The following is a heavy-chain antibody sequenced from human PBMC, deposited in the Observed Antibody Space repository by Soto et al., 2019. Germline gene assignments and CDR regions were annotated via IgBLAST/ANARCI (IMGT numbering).Heavy chain of an antibody. V-gene: IGHV4-34*01. CDR1: GGSFSGYY. Sequence: SETLSLTCAVYGGSFSGYYWSWIRQPPGKGLEWIGEINHSGSTNYNPSLKIRVTISVDTSKNQFSLKLSSVTAADTAVYYWARWKLFYYYGMDVWGQGTTVTVSS. CDR3: ARWKLFYYYGMDV. CDR2: INHSGST. D-gene: IGHD1-1*01. J-gene: IGHJ6*02.